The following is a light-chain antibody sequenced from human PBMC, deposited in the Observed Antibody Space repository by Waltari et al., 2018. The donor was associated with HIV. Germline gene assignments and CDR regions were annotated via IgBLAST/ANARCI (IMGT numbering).Light chain of an antibody. Sequence: QSALTQPRSVSGSPGQSVTISCTGTSSDGGGWNFVSWYQQHQGKAPKLIISCGSKWPSGVPDRFSGSKSCNTAYLTISGLQAADEADYYCCSSASYAGGYWVFGGGTKLIVL. CDR1: SSDGGGWNF. CDR2: CGS. CDR3: CSSASYAGGYWV. V-gene: IGLV2-11*01. J-gene: IGLJ3*02.